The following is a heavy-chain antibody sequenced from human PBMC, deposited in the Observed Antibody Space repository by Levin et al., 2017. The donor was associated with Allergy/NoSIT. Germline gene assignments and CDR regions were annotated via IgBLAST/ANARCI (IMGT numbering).Heavy chain of an antibody. Sequence: GESLKISCAASGFTFSSYAMSWVRQAPGKGLEWVSAISGSGGSTYYADSVKGRFTISRDNSKNTLYLQMNSLRAEDTAVYYCAKDESLDYGDYPIWFDPWGQGTLVTVSS. V-gene: IGHV3-23*01. CDR1: GFTFSSYA. J-gene: IGHJ5*02. D-gene: IGHD4-17*01. CDR2: ISGSGGST. CDR3: AKDESLDYGDYPIWFDP.